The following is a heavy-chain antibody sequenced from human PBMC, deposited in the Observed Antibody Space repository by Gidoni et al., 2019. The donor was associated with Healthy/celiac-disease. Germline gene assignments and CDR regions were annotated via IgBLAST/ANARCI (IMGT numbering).Heavy chain of an antibody. CDR1: GGSISSYS. CDR2: IYYSGST. V-gene: IGHV4-59*01. D-gene: IGHD6-13*01. Sequence: QVQLQESGPGLVKPSETLSLTCTVSGGSISSYSWSWIRQPPGKGLEWIGYIYYSGSTNYNPSLKSRVTISVDTSKNQFSLKLSSVTAADTAVYYCARDAGGGYSSSWPEGYFDYWGQGTLVTVSS. J-gene: IGHJ4*02. CDR3: ARDAGGGYSSSWPEGYFDY.